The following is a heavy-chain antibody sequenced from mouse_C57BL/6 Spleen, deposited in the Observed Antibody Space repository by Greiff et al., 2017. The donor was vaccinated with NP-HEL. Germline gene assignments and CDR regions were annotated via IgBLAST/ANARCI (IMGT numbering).Heavy chain of an antibody. D-gene: IGHD2-14*01. J-gene: IGHJ4*01. CDR3: AKNSRYPKDYAMDY. V-gene: IGHV2-5*01. CDR1: GFSLTSYG. Sequence: QVQLQQSGPGLVQPSQSLSITCTVSGFSLTSYGVHWVRQSPGQGLEWLGVIWRGGSTDYNAAFMSRLSITKDNSKSQVFFKMNSLQADDTAIYYCAKNSRYPKDYAMDYWGQGTSVTVSS. CDR2: IWRGGST.